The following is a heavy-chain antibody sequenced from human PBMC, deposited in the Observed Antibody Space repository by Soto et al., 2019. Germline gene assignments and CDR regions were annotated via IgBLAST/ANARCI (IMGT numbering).Heavy chain of an antibody. J-gene: IGHJ6*02. CDR1: GFTFDDYT. Sequence: PVGSLRLSCAASGFTFDDYTMHWVRQAPGKGLEWVSLISWDGGSTYYADPVKGRFTISRDNSKNSLYLQMNSLRTEDTALHYCAKDHCSSTSCDYYGMDVWGQGTTVTVSS. V-gene: IGHV3-43*01. CDR2: ISWDGGST. D-gene: IGHD2-2*01. CDR3: AKDHCSSTSCDYYGMDV.